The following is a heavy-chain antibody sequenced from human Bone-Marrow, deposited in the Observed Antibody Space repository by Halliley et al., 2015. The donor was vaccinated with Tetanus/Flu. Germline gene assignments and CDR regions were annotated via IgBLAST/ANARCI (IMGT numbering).Heavy chain of an antibody. CDR1: GFTFSNYH. CDR2: IWYDGSNS. J-gene: IGHJ4*02. CDR3: ATLTEFDY. V-gene: IGHV3-33*01. Sequence: SLRLSCTASGFTFSNYHIHWVHQAPGKGLEWVGVIWYDGSNSYYADSIKGRFTISRDNSKNILYLQMNSLRAEDTALYYCATLTEFDYWGQGTLVSVSS. D-gene: IGHD3-9*01.